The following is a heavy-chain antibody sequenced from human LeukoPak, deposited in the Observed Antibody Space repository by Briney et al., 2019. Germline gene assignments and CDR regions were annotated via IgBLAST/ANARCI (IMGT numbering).Heavy chain of an antibody. J-gene: IGHJ4*02. D-gene: IGHD3-3*01. Sequence: PSETLSLTCTVSGGSISSGGYCWSWFRQHPGTGLKWLGYIYYSGSTYYHPSLNSRVTISVNTSKNQFSLKLSSVTAADTAVYYCARADYDFWSAYAHPFDYWGQGTLVTVSS. CDR3: ARADYDFWSAYAHPFDY. V-gene: IGHV4-31*03. CDR2: IYYSGST. CDR1: GGSISSGGYC.